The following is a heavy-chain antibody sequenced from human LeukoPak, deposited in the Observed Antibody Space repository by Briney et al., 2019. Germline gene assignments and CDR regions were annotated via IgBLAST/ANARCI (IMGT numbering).Heavy chain of an antibody. CDR2: ISSSISTI. J-gene: IGHJ4*02. V-gene: IGHV3-48*01. D-gene: IGHD5-18*01. CDR1: GFTFSSYS. Sequence: GGSLRLSCAASGFTFSSYSMNWVRQAPGKGREWVSYISSSISTIYYADSVKGRFTISRDNSKNTLYLQMNSLRAEDTAVYYCAKGSARKTAMVAFDYWGQGTLVTVSS. CDR3: AKGSARKTAMVAFDY.